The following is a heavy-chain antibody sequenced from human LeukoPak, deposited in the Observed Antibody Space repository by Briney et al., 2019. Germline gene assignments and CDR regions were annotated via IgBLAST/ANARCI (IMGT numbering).Heavy chain of an antibody. V-gene: IGHV4-34*01. CDR3: ARCAIFGVVITSLWFDP. CDR2: INHSGST. Sequence: PSETLSLTCAVYGGPFSGYYWSWIRQPPGKGLEWIGEINHSGSTNYNPSLKSRVTISVDTSKNQFSLKLSSVTAADTAVYYCARCAIFGVVITSLWFDPWGQGTLVTVSS. CDR1: GGPFSGYY. J-gene: IGHJ5*02. D-gene: IGHD3-3*01.